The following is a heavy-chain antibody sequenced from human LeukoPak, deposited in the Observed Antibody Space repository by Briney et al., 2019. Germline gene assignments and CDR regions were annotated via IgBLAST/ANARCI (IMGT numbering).Heavy chain of an antibody. V-gene: IGHV1-2*02. CDR2: INPNSGGT. CDR3: ARGHCTNAVCQSNHDY. Sequence: ASVKVSRKASGYTFTVNNMHWVRQAPAPGLGWMGWINPNSGGTNYAQKFQGRVTMTRDTSISTAYMELSRLRSDDTAVYYCARGHCTNAVCQSNHDYWGQGTLVTVSS. J-gene: IGHJ4*02. D-gene: IGHD2-8*01. CDR1: GYTFTVNN.